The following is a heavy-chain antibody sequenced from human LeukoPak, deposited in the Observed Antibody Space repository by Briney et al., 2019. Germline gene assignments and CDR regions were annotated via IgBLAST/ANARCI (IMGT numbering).Heavy chain of an antibody. V-gene: IGHV3-23*01. D-gene: IGHD3-16*02. J-gene: IGHJ4*01. CDR1: GFSFSTDD. CDR3: AKGDLAPWPIYPY. Sequence: RGSLRLSCVGSGFSFSTDDMPWVRQAAGKGPEWVSVMSGRGDNPYYADSVRGRFTTPRDNSKNNLYLQMNSLRADDTAVYYCAKGDLAPWPIYPYWGRGTLVTVSS. CDR2: MSGRGDNP.